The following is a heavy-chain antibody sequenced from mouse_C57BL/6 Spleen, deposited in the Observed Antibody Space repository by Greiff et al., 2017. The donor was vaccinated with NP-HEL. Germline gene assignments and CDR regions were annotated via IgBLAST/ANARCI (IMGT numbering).Heavy chain of an antibody. CDR3: ARRYYGSSYWYFDV. J-gene: IGHJ1*03. CDR2: IDPSDSYT. Sequence: QVQLQQPGAELVKPGASVKLSCKASGYTFTSYWMQWVKQRPGQGLEWIGEIDPSDSYTTYNQKFKGKATLTVDTSSSTAYMQLSSLTSEDSAVYYCARRYYGSSYWYFDVWGTGTTVTVSS. V-gene: IGHV1-50*01. D-gene: IGHD1-1*01. CDR1: GYTFTSYW.